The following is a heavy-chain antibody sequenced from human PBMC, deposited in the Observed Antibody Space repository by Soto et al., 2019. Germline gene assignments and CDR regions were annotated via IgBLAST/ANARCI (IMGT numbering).Heavy chain of an antibody. CDR1: GGSISSYY. V-gene: IGHV4-4*07. CDR2: IYTSGST. CDR3: AREPEVVAVVRGDAFDI. D-gene: IGHD2-15*01. J-gene: IGHJ3*02. Sequence: QVQLQESGPGLVKPSETLSLTCTVSGGSISSYYWSWIRQPAGKGLEWIGRIYTSGSTNYNPSLKGRVTVSVDTSKNQFPLKLSSVTAAETAVYYCAREPEVVAVVRGDAFDIWGQGTMVTVSS.